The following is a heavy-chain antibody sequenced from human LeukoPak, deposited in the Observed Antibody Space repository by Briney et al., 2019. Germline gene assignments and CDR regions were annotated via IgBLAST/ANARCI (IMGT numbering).Heavy chain of an antibody. CDR1: GGSIRRYY. V-gene: IGHV4-59*01. CDR2: IYYSGST. D-gene: IGHD5-18*01. CDR3: ARSLADTAMVGLGY. J-gene: IGHJ4*02. Sequence: SETLSLTCTVSGGSIRRYYWSWIRQPPGKGLEWIGYIYYSGSTNYNPSLKSRVTISVDTSKNQFSLKLSSVTAADTAVYYCARSLADTAMVGLGYWGQGTLVTVSS.